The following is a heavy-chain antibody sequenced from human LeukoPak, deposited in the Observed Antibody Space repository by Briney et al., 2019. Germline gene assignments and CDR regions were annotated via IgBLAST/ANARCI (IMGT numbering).Heavy chain of an antibody. CDR1: GGTFSSYA. CDR3: ARDRSYYGSGSYPDY. Sequence: ASVKVSCKASGGTFSSYAISWVRQAPGQGLEWMGRIIPILGIANYAQKFQGRVTITADESTSTAYMELSSLRSEDTAVYYCARDRSYYGSGSYPDYWGQGTLVTVSS. V-gene: IGHV1-69*04. CDR2: IIPILGIA. D-gene: IGHD3-10*01. J-gene: IGHJ4*02.